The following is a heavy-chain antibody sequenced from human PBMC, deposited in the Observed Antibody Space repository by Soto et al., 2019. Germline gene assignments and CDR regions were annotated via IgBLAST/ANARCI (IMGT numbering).Heavy chain of an antibody. CDR2: INHSGST. CDR1: GGSFSGYY. Sequence: PSETLSLTCAVYGGSFSGYYWSWIRQPPGKGLEWIGEINHSGSTNYNPSLKSRVTISVDTSKNQFSLKLSSVTAADTAVYYCARGRPIMITGTTANWFDPWGQGTLVTVSS. D-gene: IGHD1-7*01. CDR3: ARGRPIMITGTTANWFDP. J-gene: IGHJ5*02. V-gene: IGHV4-34*01.